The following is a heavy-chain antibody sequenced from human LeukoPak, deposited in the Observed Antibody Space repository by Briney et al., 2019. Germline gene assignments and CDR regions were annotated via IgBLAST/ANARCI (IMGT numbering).Heavy chain of an antibody. V-gene: IGHV4-39*01. CDR3: ARLSLPYYYGMDV. CDR2: IYYSEST. CDR1: GGSISSYY. J-gene: IGHJ6*02. D-gene: IGHD1-26*01. Sequence: SETLSLTCTVSGGSISSYYWGWIRQPPGKGLEWIGNIYYSESTYYNPSLKSRVTISVDTSKNQFSLKLSSVTAADTAMYYCARLSLPYYYGMDVWGQGTTVTVSS.